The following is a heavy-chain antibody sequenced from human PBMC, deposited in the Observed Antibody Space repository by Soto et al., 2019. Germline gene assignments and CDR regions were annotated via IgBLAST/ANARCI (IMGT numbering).Heavy chain of an antibody. CDR3: TTVPPATYDSRGFDY. V-gene: IGHV3-15*01. J-gene: IGHJ4*02. CDR1: GFTFSNAW. D-gene: IGHD3-22*01. CDR2: IKSKTDGGTT. Sequence: KSGGSLRLSCAASGFTFSNAWMSWVRQAPGKGLEWVGRIKSKTDGGTTDYAAPVKGRFTISRDDSKNTLYLQMNSLKTEDTAVYYCTTVPPATYDSRGFDYWGQGTLVTVSS.